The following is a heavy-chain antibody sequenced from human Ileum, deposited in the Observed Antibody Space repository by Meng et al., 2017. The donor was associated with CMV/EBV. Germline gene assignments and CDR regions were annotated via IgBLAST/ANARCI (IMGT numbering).Heavy chain of an antibody. CDR3: ARVGGWSPFHWYFDL. CDR2: ISYDGSNK. V-gene: IGHV3-30*04. J-gene: IGHJ2*01. D-gene: IGHD6-19*01. Sequence: SGFTFISYAMHWVRQAPGKGLEWVAVISYDGSNKYYADSVKGRFTISRDNSKNTLYLQMNSLRAEDTAVYYCARVGGWSPFHWYFDLWGRGTLVTVSS. CDR1: GFTFISYA.